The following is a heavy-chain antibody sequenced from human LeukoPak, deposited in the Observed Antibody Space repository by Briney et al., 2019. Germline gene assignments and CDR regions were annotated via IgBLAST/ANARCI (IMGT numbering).Heavy chain of an antibody. CDR1: GFTFSSYS. Sequence: GGSLRLSCAASGFTFSSYSMNWVRQAPGKGLEWVSYISSSSSTIYYADSVKGRFTISRDNAKNSLYLQMNSLRAEDTAVYYCARELITGTTVIDYWGQGTLVTVSS. J-gene: IGHJ4*02. CDR2: ISSSSSTI. D-gene: IGHD1-20*01. CDR3: ARELITGTTVIDY. V-gene: IGHV3-48*01.